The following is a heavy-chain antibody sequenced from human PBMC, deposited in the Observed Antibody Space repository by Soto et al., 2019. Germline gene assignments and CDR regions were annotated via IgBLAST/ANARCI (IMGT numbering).Heavy chain of an antibody. V-gene: IGHV3-21*01. J-gene: IGHJ4*02. CDR2: ISSSSSYI. Sequence: EVQLVESGGGLVKPGGSLRLSCAASGFTFSSYSMNWVRQAPGKGLEWVSSISSSSSYIYYADSVKGRFTISRDNAKNSLYLQMNSLRAEDTAVYYCARDPGYCSSTSCYIFDYWGQVTLVTVSS. D-gene: IGHD2-2*02. CDR3: ARDPGYCSSTSCYIFDY. CDR1: GFTFSSYS.